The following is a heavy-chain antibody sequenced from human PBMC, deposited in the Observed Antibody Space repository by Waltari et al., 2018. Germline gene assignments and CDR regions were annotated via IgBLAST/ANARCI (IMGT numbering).Heavy chain of an antibody. CDR1: GYSFTSYW. V-gene: IGHV5-51*01. Sequence: EVQLVQSGAEVKKPGESLKISCKGSGYSFTSYWIGWVRQMPGKGLEWMGIIYPGDSDTRYRPSFQGQVTISADKSISTAYLQWSSLKASDTAMYYCARPRGPDTIFGVVGPPYYFDYWGQGTLVTVSS. D-gene: IGHD3-3*01. CDR2: IYPGDSDT. CDR3: ARPRGPDTIFGVVGPPYYFDY. J-gene: IGHJ4*02.